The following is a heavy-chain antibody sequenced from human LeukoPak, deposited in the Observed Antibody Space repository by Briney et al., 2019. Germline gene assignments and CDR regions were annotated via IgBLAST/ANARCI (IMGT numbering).Heavy chain of an antibody. D-gene: IGHD1-26*01. CDR1: GGSISSGGYY. CDR3: ARESKGGSYHPFDY. V-gene: IGHV4-61*08. CDR2: IYYSGST. Sequence: PSETLSLTCAVSGGSISSGGYYWSWIRQPPGKGLEWIGYIYYSGSTNYNPSLKSRVTISVDTSKNQFSLRLSSVTAADTAVYYCARESKGGSYHPFDYWSQGTLVSVSS. J-gene: IGHJ4*02.